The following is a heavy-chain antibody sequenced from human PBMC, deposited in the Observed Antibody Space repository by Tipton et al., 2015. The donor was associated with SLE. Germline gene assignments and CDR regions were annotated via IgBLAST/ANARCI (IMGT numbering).Heavy chain of an antibody. CDR2: IWYDGSNK. D-gene: IGHD3-16*01. CDR1: GFTFSIYG. J-gene: IGHJ4*02. V-gene: IGHV3-33*08. Sequence: SLRLSCETSGFTFSIYGMHWVRQAPGKGLEWVAVIWYDGSNKYYADSVKGRFTISRDNSKNTLYLLMNSLRAEDTAVYYCARDLPLGGEFDYWGQGTLVTVSS. CDR3: ARDLPLGGEFDY.